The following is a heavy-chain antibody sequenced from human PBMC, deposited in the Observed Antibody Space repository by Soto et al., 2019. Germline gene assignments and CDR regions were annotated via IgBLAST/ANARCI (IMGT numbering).Heavy chain of an antibody. V-gene: IGHV4-39*01. CDR3: ASASHYDILTGYSPLHWFDP. J-gene: IGHJ5*02. CDR1: GGSISSSMYY. CDR2: IYYSGST. D-gene: IGHD3-9*01. Sequence: SETLSLTCTVSGGSISSSMYYWDWIRQPPGKGLEWIGTIYYSGSTYYNPSLKSRVTISVDTSKNQFSLKLSSVTAADTAVYYCASASHYDILTGYSPLHWFDPWGQGTLVTVSS.